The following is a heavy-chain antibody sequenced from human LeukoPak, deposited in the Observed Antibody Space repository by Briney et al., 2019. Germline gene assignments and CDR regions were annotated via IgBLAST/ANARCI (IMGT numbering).Heavy chain of an antibody. V-gene: IGHV4-59*08. J-gene: IGHJ4*02. D-gene: IGHD3-22*01. CDR3: ASSYFYDGPRYFDY. Sequence: SETLSLTCTVSGGSITSYYWAWIRQPPGKGLEYIGYIYYTGSTNSNPSLKSRVTISLDMSKNQFSLKLNSVTAADTAMYYCASSYFYDGPRYFDYWGLGTPVTVPS. CDR1: GGSITSYY. CDR2: IYYTGST.